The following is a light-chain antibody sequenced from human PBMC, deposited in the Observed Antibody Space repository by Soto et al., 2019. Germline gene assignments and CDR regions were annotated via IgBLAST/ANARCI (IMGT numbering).Light chain of an antibody. V-gene: IGKV1-27*01. CDR2: AAS. J-gene: IGKJ1*01. CDR1: EGISND. Sequence: DIQMTQSPSSLSASVGDRVTITCRASEGISNDLAGYQQRPGKVPNLLIYAASTLQSGVPSRFSGSGSGTDFTLTISSLQPEDVATYYWQNYNSAPQTFGQGTKVEIK. CDR3: QNYNSAPQT.